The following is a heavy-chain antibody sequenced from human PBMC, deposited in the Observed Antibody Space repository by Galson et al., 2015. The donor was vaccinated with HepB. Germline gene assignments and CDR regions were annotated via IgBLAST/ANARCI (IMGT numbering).Heavy chain of an antibody. CDR1: GFTFRFYA. CDR2: ISGSGTNI. J-gene: IGHJ6*02. Sequence: SLRLSCAASGFTFRFYAMSWVRQAPGKGLEWVSIISGSGTNIYYADSVKGRFTISRDNSKNTLYLQTNSLGAEDTAIYYCAKDDYQLPYGMDVWGQGTTVTVSS. CDR3: AKDDYQLPYGMDV. D-gene: IGHD2-2*01. V-gene: IGHV3-23*01.